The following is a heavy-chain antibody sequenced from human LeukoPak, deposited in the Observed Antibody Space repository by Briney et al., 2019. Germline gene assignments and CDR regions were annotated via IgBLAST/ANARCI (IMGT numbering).Heavy chain of an antibody. CDR1: GGSISSYY. V-gene: IGHV4-59*08. J-gene: IGHJ3*02. Sequence: SETLSLTCTVSGGSISSYYWSWIRQPPGKGLEWIGYIYYSGSTNYNPSLKSRVTISVDTSKNQFSLKLSSVTAADTAVYYCARGQYSSSSSAFDIWGQGTMVTVSS. D-gene: IGHD6-6*01. CDR2: IYYSGST. CDR3: ARGQYSSSSSAFDI.